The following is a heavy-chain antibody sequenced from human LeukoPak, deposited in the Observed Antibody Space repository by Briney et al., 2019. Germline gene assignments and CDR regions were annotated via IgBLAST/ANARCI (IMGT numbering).Heavy chain of an antibody. CDR3: ARSTVTTGDAFDI. Sequence: GASVKVSCKASGYTFTVNHVHWLRQAPGQGLEWMGWNDPNSGGTKYAQKFQDRVAMTSDTSISTAYMELSGLRSEDTAVYYCARSTVTTGDAFDIWGQGTMVTVSS. D-gene: IGHD4-17*01. CDR1: GYTFTVNH. V-gene: IGHV1-2*02. CDR2: NDPNSGGT. J-gene: IGHJ3*02.